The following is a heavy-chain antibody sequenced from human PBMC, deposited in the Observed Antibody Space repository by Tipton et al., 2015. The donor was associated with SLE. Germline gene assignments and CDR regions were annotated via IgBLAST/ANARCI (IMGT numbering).Heavy chain of an antibody. CDR3: ANGYSSGWYHFDY. V-gene: IGHV3-69-1*01. CDR2: ISSSGTI. CDR1: GFSFSDYY. Sequence: SLRLSCAASGFSFSDYYMNWVRQAPGKGLEWVSSISSSGTISYADSVRGRFTISRDNAKNSLYLQMNSLRAEDTAVYYCANGYSSGWYHFDYWGQGTLVTVSS. J-gene: IGHJ4*02. D-gene: IGHD6-19*01.